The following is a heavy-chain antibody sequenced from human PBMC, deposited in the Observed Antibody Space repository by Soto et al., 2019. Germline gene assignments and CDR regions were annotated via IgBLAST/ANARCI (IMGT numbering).Heavy chain of an antibody. J-gene: IGHJ6*03. V-gene: IGHV3-30*03. CDR3: ASNDYDFWSGYYDYYYLDV. D-gene: IGHD3-3*01. CDR1: GFTFTTCG. Sequence: QVQLVESGGGVVQPGRSLRLSCAASGFTFTTCGMHWVRQAPGKGLEWVALISHDGSNKYYAESVKGRFTISRDNSKNTLNLQMNSLRAEDTAVYYCASNDYDFWSGYYDYYYLDVWGKGTTVTVSS. CDR2: ISHDGSNK.